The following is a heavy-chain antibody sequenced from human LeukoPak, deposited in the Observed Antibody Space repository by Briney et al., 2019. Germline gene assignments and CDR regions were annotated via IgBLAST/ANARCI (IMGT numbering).Heavy chain of an antibody. D-gene: IGHD2-2*01. CDR1: GGSISSHY. Sequence: PSETLSLTRTVSGGSISSHYWSWIRQPPGKGLEWIGYIYYSGSTNYNPSLKSRVTISVDTSKNQFSLKLSSVTAADTAVYYCARGLGGGDCSSTSCPGDFDYWGQGTLVIVSS. V-gene: IGHV4-59*11. J-gene: IGHJ4*02. CDR3: ARGLGGGDCSSTSCPGDFDY. CDR2: IYYSGST.